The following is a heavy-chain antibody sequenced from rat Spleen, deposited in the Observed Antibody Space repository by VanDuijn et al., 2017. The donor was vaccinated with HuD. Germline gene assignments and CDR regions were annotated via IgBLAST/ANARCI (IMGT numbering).Heavy chain of an antibody. Sequence: EVQLQESGPGLVKPSQSLSLTCSVTGPSISSSYRWNWSRRFPGNELEWMGYINSAGTTNYNPSLKSRISITRDTSKNQFFLQLNSVTTEDTATYYCARVRGVMDAWGQGASVTVSS. J-gene: IGHJ4*01. CDR3: ARVRGVMDA. D-gene: IGHD1-11*01. CDR1: GPSISSSYR. CDR2: INSAGTT. V-gene: IGHV3-3*01.